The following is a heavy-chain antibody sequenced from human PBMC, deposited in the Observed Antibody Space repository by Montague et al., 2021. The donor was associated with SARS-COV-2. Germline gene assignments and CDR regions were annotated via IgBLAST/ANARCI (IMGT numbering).Heavy chain of an antibody. CDR3: ARDEGISRHDY. CDR2: IYYSGST. CDR1: GGSISSGGYY. D-gene: IGHD3-3*02. V-gene: IGHV4-31*03. J-gene: IGHJ4*02. Sequence: TRSLTCTVSGGSISSGGYYWSWIRQHPGKGLEWIGYIYYSGSTYYNPSLKSRVTISVDTSKNQFSLKLSSVTAADTAVSYCARDEGISRHDYWGQGTLVTVSS.